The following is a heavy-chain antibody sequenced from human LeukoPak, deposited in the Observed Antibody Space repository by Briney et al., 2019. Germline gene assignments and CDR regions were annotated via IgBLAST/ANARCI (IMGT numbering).Heavy chain of an antibody. J-gene: IGHJ5*02. CDR1: GGSISSGGYY. CDR3: ARDYTIHSSSWYHWFDP. D-gene: IGHD6-13*01. CDR2: TYYSGST. Sequence: SETLSLTCTVSGGSISSGGYYWSWIRQHPGKGLEWIGYTYYSGSTYYNPSLKSRVTISVDTSKNQFSLKLSSVTAADTAVYYCARDYTIHSSSWYHWFDPWGQGTLVTVSS. V-gene: IGHV4-31*03.